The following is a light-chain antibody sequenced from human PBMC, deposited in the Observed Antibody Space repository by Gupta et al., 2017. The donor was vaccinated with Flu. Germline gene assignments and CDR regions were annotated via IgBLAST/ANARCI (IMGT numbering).Light chain of an antibody. V-gene: IGKV4-1*01. CDR2: WAS. J-gene: IGKJ3*01. CDR1: QSVLYSTNNKNY. CDR3: QQYYSTPQA. Sequence: DIVMTQFPDSLAVSLVERATINCKSSQSVLYSTNNKNYLAWYQQKPGQPPKLLIYWASTRESGVPDRFSGSGSGTDFTLTISSLQAEDVAVYYCQQYYSTPQAFGPGTKVDIK.